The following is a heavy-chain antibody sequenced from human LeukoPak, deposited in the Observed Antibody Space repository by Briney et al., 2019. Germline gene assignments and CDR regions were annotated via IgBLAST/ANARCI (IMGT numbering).Heavy chain of an antibody. Sequence: GGSLRLSCAASGFTFSSYAMHWVRQAPGKGLEWVAVISYDGSNKYYADSVKGRFTISRDNSKNTLYLQMNSLRAEDTAVYYCARPTTGRRPEYFQHWGQGTLVTVSS. CDR3: ARPTTGRRPEYFQH. D-gene: IGHD1-14*01. V-gene: IGHV3-30-3*01. CDR1: GFTFSSYA. J-gene: IGHJ1*01. CDR2: ISYDGSNK.